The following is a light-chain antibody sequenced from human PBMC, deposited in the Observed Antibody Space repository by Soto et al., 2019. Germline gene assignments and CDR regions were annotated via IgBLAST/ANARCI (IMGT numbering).Light chain of an antibody. CDR1: QSVGND. J-gene: IGKJ4*01. V-gene: IGKV3D-15*01. CDR2: DAS. Sequence: EIVMTQSPATLSVSPGDRATLSCRASQSVGNDLAWYRQKPGQAPRLLIYDASTRATGIPARFSGSGSGTEFTLTISSLLSEDFAVYSCQQYNNWPLTFGGGTKVDIK. CDR3: QQYNNWPLT.